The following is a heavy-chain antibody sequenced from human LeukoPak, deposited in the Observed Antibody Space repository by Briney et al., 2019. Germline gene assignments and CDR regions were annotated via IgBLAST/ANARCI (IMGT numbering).Heavy chain of an antibody. V-gene: IGHV3-66*02. J-gene: IGHJ4*02. CDR3: ARDRDDSSGYYVDY. CDR2: IYSGGST. D-gene: IGHD3-22*01. Sequence: GGSLRLSCAASGFTVSSNYMSWVRQAPGKGLEWVSVIYSGGSTYYADSVKGRSTISRDNSKNTLYLQMNSLRAEDTAVYYCARDRDDSSGYYVDYWGQGTLVTVSS. CDR1: GFTVSSNY.